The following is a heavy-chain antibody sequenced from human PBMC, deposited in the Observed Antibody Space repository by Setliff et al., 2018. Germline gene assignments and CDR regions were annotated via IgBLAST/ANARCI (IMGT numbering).Heavy chain of an antibody. CDR3: VTDPPDSGWSFDC. CDR2: LSSANNYI. Sequence: GGSLRLSCAASGFAFASYNMIWVRQAPGKGLEWVSSLSSANNYIVYADSVKGRFTISRDNAKSSLYLQMNSPRVEDTAVYYCVTDPPDSGWSFDCWGQGTLVTVSS. V-gene: IGHV3-21*01. CDR1: GFAFASYN. D-gene: IGHD6-19*01. J-gene: IGHJ4*02.